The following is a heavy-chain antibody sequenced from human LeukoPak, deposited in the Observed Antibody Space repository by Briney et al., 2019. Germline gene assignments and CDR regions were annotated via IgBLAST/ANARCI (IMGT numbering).Heavy chain of an antibody. D-gene: IGHD5-24*01. CDR1: GFTLNSYS. Sequence: GGSLRLSCAASGFTLNSYSMDWVRQAPGKGLEWVSSISSSSDYIYYADSVKGRFTISRDNARNSMYLQMNSLRAEDTAVYYCAREKMATITIDYWGQGTLVTVSS. V-gene: IGHV3-21*01. J-gene: IGHJ4*02. CDR2: ISSSSDYI. CDR3: AREKMATITIDY.